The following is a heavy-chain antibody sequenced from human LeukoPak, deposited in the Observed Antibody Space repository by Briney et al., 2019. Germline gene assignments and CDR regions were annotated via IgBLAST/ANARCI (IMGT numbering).Heavy chain of an antibody. CDR1: GFTFSSYA. Sequence: GGSLRLSCAASGFTFSSYAMSWVRQAPGKRLEWVSTTISSGNSTYYPDSVKGRFTISRDNSKNTLYLQMNSLRAEDTAVYYCAKPYSTSSRVMFDYWGQGTLVTVSS. D-gene: IGHD6-6*01. CDR3: AKPYSTSSRVMFDY. CDR2: TISSGNST. J-gene: IGHJ4*02. V-gene: IGHV3-23*01.